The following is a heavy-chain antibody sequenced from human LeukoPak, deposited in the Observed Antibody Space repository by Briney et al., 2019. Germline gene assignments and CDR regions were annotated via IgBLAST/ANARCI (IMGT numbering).Heavy chain of an antibody. CDR2: IKSKPDGGTI. D-gene: IGHD1-26*01. CDR3: VVGDDFDY. CDR1: GFTFSNGW. V-gene: IGHV3-15*01. J-gene: IGHJ4*02. Sequence: GGSLRLSCAGSGFTFSNGWMSWVRQAPGKGLEWVGRIKSKPDGGTIDYAAPVKGRSTISRDDSRNTVYLQMDSLKSEDTAVYYCVVGDDFDYWGQGTLVTVSS.